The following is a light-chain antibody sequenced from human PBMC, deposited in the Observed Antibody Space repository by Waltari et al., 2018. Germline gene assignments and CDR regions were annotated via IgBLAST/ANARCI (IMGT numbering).Light chain of an antibody. J-gene: IGKJ1*01. CDR3: QGYNYYPWA. V-gene: IGKV1-9*01. CDR2: AAS. Sequence: DIQLTQSPSFLSASVGARVPITCRASQGISSYLAWYQQQPGEAPKLLISAASTLQSGVPSRFSGSGSGTEFTLTIRSLQPEDFATYYCQGYNYYPWAFGQGTKVEIK. CDR1: QGISSY.